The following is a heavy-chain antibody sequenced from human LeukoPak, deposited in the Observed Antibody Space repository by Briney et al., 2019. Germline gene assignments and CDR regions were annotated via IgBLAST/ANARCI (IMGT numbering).Heavy chain of an antibody. J-gene: IGHJ4*02. D-gene: IGHD2/OR15-2a*01. CDR1: GGSISSSNW. Sequence: SETLSLTCAVSGGSISSSNWWSWVRQTPGKGLEWIGEIYHSGSTNYNPSLKSRVTISVDTSKNQFSLKLSSVTAADTAVYYCARLLIRRNTASPFDYWGQGTLVTVSS. V-gene: IGHV4-4*02. CDR3: ARLLIRRNTASPFDY. CDR2: IYHSGST.